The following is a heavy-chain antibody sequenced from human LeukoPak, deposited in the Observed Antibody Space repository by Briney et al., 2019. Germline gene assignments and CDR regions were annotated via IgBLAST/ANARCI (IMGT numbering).Heavy chain of an antibody. J-gene: IGHJ5*02. CDR3: ARRIIARGLGQENWFGP. CDR1: GASVTSYY. Sequence: SETLSLTCTVSGASVTSYYWNWIRQPPGKGLEWIGYILYSGTTNYNPSLNSRVTMSLDTSKNQFSLELSSVTAADTAVYYCARRIIARGLGQENWFGPWGQGILVTVSS. CDR2: ILYSGTT. D-gene: IGHD3-16*01. V-gene: IGHV4-59*02.